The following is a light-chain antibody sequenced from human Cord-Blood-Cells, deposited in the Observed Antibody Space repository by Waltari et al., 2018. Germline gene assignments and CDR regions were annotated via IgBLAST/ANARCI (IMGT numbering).Light chain of an antibody. J-gene: IGLJ1*01. CDR2: DVS. Sequence: QSALTQPRSVSGSLGQSVTIPRPGPNSHVGGINYVPWYQQHPGKAPKLMIYDVSKRPSGVPDRFSGSKSGNTASLTISGLQAEDEADYYCCSYAGSYTYVFGTGTKVTVL. CDR3: CSYAGSYTYV. CDR1: NSHVGGINY. V-gene: IGLV2-11*01.